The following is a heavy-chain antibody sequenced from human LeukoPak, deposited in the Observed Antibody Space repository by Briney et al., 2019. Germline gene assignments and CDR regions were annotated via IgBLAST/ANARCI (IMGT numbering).Heavy chain of an antibody. CDR3: ARDPRLRYFDWLYYGMDV. V-gene: IGHV4-34*01. CDR2: INHSGST. CDR1: GGSFSGYY. Sequence: SETLSLTCAVYGGSFSGYYWSWIRQPPGKGLEWIGEINHSGSTNYNPSLKSRVTISVDTSKNQFSLKLSSVTAADTAVYYCARDPRLRYFDWLYYGMDVWDQGTTVTVSS. D-gene: IGHD3-9*01. J-gene: IGHJ6*02.